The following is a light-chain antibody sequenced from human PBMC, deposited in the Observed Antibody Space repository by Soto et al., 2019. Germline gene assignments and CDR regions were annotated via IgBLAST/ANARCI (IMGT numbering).Light chain of an antibody. CDR2: GAS. V-gene: IGKV3-15*01. Sequence: EIVMTQSPATLSVSPGGRATLYCRASQSISATLAWYQQKPGQAPRLLIHGASTRAPGFPARFSGSGSGTDFTLTISSLQPEDFATYYCQQADSFPLSFGGGSKVDI. CDR1: QSISAT. CDR3: QQADSFPLS. J-gene: IGKJ4*01.